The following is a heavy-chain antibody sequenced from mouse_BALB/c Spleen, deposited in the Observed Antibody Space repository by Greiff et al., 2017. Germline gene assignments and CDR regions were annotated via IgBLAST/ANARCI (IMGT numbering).Heavy chain of an antibody. CDR1: GYTFTSYW. CDR2: IYPSDSYT. V-gene: IGHV1-69*02. CDR3: EEDGVYAVVTTDYAMDY. J-gene: IGHJ4*01. D-gene: IGHD1-1*01. Sequence: QVQLQQPGAELVRPGASVKLSCKASGYTFTSYWINWVKQRPGQGLEWIGNIYPSDSYTNYNQRFKDKATLTVDKSSSTAYMQLSSPASEDSAVYSWEEDGVYAVVTTDYAMDYWGQGTSVTVSS.